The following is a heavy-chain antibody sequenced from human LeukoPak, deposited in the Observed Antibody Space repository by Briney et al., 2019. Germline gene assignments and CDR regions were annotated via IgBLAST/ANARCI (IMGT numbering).Heavy chain of an antibody. V-gene: IGHV3-48*04. CDR3: ARGESSSHF. D-gene: IGHD6-6*01. CDR2: ISSGSSTI. Sequence: GGSLRLSCAASGFTFSSYSMKWVRQAPGKGLDWLSYISSGSSTIYYADSVKGRFTISRDNAKNSLYLQMNSLRAEDTAVYYCARGESSSHFWGQGTLVTVSS. J-gene: IGHJ4*02. CDR1: GFTFSSYS.